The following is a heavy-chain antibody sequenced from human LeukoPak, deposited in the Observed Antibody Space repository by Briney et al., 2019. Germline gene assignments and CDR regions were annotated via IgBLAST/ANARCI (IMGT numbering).Heavy chain of an antibody. CDR2: IYYSGST. Sequence: SETLSLTCTVSGGSISSSSYYWGWIRQPRGKGLEWIGRIYYSGSTYYNPSLKSRVTISVDTSKNQFSLKLSSVTAADTAVYYCATRRITMVRGVITNDAFDIWGQGTMVTVSS. CDR1: GGSISSSSYY. V-gene: IGHV4-39*01. J-gene: IGHJ3*02. D-gene: IGHD3-10*01. CDR3: ATRRITMVRGVITNDAFDI.